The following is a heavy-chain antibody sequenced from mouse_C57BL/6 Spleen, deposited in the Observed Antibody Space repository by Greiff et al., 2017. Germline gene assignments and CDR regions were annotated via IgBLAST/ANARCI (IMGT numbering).Heavy chain of an antibody. Sequence: QVQLQQSGAELARPGASVKMSCKASGYTFTSYTMHWVKQRPGQGLEWIGYINPSSGYTKYNQKFKDKATFTADKSSSTAHMQLSSLTSEDSAVYYCAREETFITTVVGAMDYVGQGTSVTVSS. V-gene: IGHV1-4*01. CDR2: INPSSGYT. CDR3: AREETFITTVVGAMDY. J-gene: IGHJ4*01. CDR1: GYTFTSYT. D-gene: IGHD1-1*01.